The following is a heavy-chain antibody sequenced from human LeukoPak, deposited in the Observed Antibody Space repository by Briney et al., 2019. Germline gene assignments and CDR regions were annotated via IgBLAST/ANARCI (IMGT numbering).Heavy chain of an antibody. V-gene: IGHV3-15*01. D-gene: IGHD3-3*01. CDR2: IKSKTDGGTT. J-gene: IGHJ1*01. CDR1: GFTFSNAW. CDR3: TTDVNDFWSGYYPITDEYFQH. Sequence: SGGSLRLSCAASGFTFSNAWMSWVRQAPGKGLEWVGRIKSKTDGGTTDYAAPVKGRFTISRDDSKNTLYLQMNSLKTEDTAVYYCTTDVNDFWSGYYPITDEYFQHWGQGTLVTVSS.